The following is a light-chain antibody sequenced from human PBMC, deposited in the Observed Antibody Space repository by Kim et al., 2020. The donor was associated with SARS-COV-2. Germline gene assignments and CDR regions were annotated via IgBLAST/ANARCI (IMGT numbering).Light chain of an antibody. CDR2: GAS. V-gene: IGKV3-15*01. CDR3: QQYSPWPPYT. Sequence: EIVITQSPATLSVSPGERVTLSCRASQSVDSNLAWYQQKPGQAPRLLIYGASTRATDIPARFSGSGSGTEFTLIISSLQSEDFAVYYCQQYSPWPPYTFGQGTKLEI. J-gene: IGKJ2*01. CDR1: QSVDSN.